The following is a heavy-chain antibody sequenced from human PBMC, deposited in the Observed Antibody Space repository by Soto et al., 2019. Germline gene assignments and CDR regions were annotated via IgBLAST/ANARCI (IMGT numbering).Heavy chain of an antibody. V-gene: IGHV3-23*01. J-gene: IGHJ4*02. D-gene: IGHD2-2*01. CDR2: IVNSGTIS. CDR1: GFNFSNYA. CDR3: AKVRGQVYAEYSFDN. Sequence: PGGSLRLSCAASGFNFSNYAMSWVRQAPGKGLEWVSTIVNSGTISFNSNSVKGRFSIFRDNSKSTLYLQMNSLRAEDTAKYYCAKVRGQVYAEYSFDNWGQGTLVTAPQ.